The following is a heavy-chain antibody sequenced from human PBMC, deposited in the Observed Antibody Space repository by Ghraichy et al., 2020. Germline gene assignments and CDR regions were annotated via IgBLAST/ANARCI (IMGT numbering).Heavy chain of an antibody. Sequence: SVKVSCKASGGTFSSYTIRLVRLAPGQRLEWMGRIIPILGLANYALKFQGRVTIPADKSTSTAYMELSSLRSEDTAVYYCARDQVATRGYYFDYWGQGTLLTVSS. CDR2: IIPILGLA. V-gene: IGHV1-69*04. CDR3: ARDQVATRGYYFDY. D-gene: IGHD5-12*01. CDR1: GGTFSSYT. J-gene: IGHJ4*02.